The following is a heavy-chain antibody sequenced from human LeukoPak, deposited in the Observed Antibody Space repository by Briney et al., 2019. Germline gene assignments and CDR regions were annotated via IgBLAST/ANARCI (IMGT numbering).Heavy chain of an antibody. CDR3: ARDGCSRSTCNTLGGFNS. V-gene: IGHV1-69*05. CDR1: GGTFSSYA. CDR2: IIPIFGTA. D-gene: IGHD2-2*01. J-gene: IGHJ4*02. Sequence: SVKVSCKASGGTFSSYAISWVRQAPGQGLEWMGGIIPIFGTANYAQKFQGRVTITTDESTSTAYMELSSLRSEDTAVYYCARDGCSRSTCNTLGGFNSWGQGTLVTVSS.